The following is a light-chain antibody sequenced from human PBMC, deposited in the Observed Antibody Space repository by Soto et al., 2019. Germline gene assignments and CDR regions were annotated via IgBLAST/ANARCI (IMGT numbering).Light chain of an antibody. CDR2: GAS. CDR3: QQYNNWPRT. J-gene: IGKJ1*01. V-gene: IGKV3-15*01. Sequence: EIVMSQSPATLSVSPGERATLSCRASQSVSSNLAWYQQKPGQAPRLLIYGASTRATGIPARFSGSGSVKEFTLTISSLQSEDFAGYYFQQYNNWPRTFGQGTKVEIK. CDR1: QSVSSN.